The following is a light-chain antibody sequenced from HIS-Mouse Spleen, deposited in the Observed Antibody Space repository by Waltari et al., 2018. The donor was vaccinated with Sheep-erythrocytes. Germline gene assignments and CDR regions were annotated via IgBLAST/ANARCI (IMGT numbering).Light chain of an antibody. V-gene: IGKV1-39*01. CDR1: QSISSY. CDR3: QQSYSTPPS. J-gene: IGKJ4*01. Sequence: DIQMTQSPSSLSASVGDRVTITCRASQSISSYLNWYQQKPGKAPNLLIYAASSLQSGVPSRFSGSGSGTDYTLTISSLQPEDFATYYCQQSYSTPPSFGGGTKVETK. CDR2: AAS.